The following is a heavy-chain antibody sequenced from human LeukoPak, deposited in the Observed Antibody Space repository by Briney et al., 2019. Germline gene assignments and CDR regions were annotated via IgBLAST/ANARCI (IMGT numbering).Heavy chain of an antibody. D-gene: IGHD5-24*01. Sequence: TGGSLRLSCAASGLTFSSYVMHWVRQAPGKGLEWVAFIFYDGSDKGYADSVKGRFTISRDNSKNTLYLQMNTLRPEDTAVYYCARVHDGYNSLDYWGQGTLVTVSS. V-gene: IGHV3-30-3*01. CDR2: IFYDGSDK. J-gene: IGHJ4*02. CDR1: GLTFSSYV. CDR3: ARVHDGYNSLDY.